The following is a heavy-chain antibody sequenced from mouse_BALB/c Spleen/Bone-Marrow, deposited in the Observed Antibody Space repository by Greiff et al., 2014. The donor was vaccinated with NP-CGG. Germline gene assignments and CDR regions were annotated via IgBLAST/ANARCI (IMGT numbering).Heavy chain of an antibody. Sequence: EVKLQESGPELLKPGASVKISCKASGYSFTSYYMHWVKQSHGKSLEWIGYIDPFNGGTSYNQKFKGKATLTVDKSSSTAYMHLSSLTSEDSAVYYCAPLSRYFDVWGAGTTVPVSS. D-gene: IGHD6-2*01. J-gene: IGHJ1*01. CDR3: APLSRYFDV. CDR1: GYSFTSYY. CDR2: IDPFNGGT. V-gene: IGHV1S135*01.